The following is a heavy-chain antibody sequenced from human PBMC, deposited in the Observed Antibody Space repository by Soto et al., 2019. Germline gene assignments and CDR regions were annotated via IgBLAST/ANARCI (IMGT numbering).Heavy chain of an antibody. CDR2: ISYDGSNK. CDR3: ARAGAAAGTSHFYYGMVV. V-gene: IGHV3-30-3*01. CDR1: GFTFSSYA. Sequence: QVQLVESGGGVVQPGRSLRLSCAASGFTFSSYAMHWVRQAPGKGLEWVAVISYDGSNKYYADSVKGRFTISRDNSKNTLYLQMNSLRAEDTAVYYCARAGAAAGTSHFYYGMVVWGQGTTVTVSS. D-gene: IGHD6-13*01. J-gene: IGHJ6*02.